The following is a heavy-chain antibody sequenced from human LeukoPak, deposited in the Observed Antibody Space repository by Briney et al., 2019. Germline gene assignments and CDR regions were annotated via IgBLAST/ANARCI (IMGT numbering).Heavy chain of an antibody. Sequence: GGSLRLSCAASGFTFSSYGMSWVRQAPGKGLEWVSAISGSGGSTYYADSVKGRFTISRDNSKNTLYLQMNSLRAEDTAVYYCATGSTSSGWFSWGQGTLVTVSS. J-gene: IGHJ5*02. CDR3: ATGSTSSGWFS. D-gene: IGHD6-19*01. V-gene: IGHV3-23*01. CDR1: GFTFSSYG. CDR2: ISGSGGST.